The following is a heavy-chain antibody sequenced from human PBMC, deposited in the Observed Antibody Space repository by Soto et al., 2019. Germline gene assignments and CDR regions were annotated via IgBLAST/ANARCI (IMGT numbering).Heavy chain of an antibody. CDR1: GFTFSSYG. D-gene: IGHD3-10*01. J-gene: IGHJ6*03. CDR3: ATGHYDSGSWSMDV. CDR2: ISGSGGST. V-gene: IGHV3-23*01. Sequence: PGGSLRLSCAASGFTFSSYGMHWVRQAPGKGLEWVAAISGSGGSTYYADSVKGRFTISRDSSKNTLYLQMNSLRAEDTAVYYCATGHYDSGSWSMDVWGKGTTVTVSS.